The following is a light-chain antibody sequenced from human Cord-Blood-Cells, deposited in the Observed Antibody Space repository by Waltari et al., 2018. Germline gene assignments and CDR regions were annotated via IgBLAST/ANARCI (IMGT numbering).Light chain of an antibody. V-gene: IGLV2-14*01. CDR1: SSDVGGYNY. CDR2: DVS. J-gene: IGLJ2*01. CDR3: SSYTSSSTYVV. Sequence: QSALTQPASVSGSPGQSITISCTGTSSDVGGYNYVSWYQQHPGKAPKSMIYDVSKRPSVVSNRVSGSKSGNTASLTISGLQAEDEADYYCSSYTSSSTYVVFGGGTKLTVL.